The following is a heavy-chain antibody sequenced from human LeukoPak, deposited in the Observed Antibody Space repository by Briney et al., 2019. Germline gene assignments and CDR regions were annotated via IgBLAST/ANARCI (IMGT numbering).Heavy chain of an antibody. V-gene: IGHV3-53*01. CDR3: ARAVAGNWFDP. CDR2: IYSGGST. CDR1: GFTVSSNY. Sequence: EGSLRLSCAASGFTVSSNYMSWVRQAPGKGLEWVSVIYSGGSTYYADSVKGRFTISRDNSKNTLYLQMNSLGAEDTAVYYCARAVAGNWFDPWGQGTLVTVSS. J-gene: IGHJ5*02.